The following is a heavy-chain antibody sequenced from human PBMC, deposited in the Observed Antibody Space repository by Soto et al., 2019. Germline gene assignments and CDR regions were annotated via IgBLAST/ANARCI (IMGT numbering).Heavy chain of an antibody. Sequence: EVQLVESGGGLVKPGGSLRLSCAASGFTFSSYSMNWVRQAPGKGLEWVSSISSSSSYIYYADSVKGRFTISRDNAKNSLYLQMNSLRAEDMAVYYCARDIPGYVGFRVDYWGQGTLVTVSS. CDR1: GFTFSSYS. CDR2: ISSSSSYI. D-gene: IGHD5-12*01. V-gene: IGHV3-21*01. J-gene: IGHJ4*02. CDR3: ARDIPGYVGFRVDY.